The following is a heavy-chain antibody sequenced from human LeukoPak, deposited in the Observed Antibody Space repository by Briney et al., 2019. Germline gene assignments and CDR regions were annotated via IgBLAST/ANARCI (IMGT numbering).Heavy chain of an antibody. CDR2: ISDSGSTK. CDR1: GFTFSSYE. CDR3: VREGYYDSSGYLGVFDY. D-gene: IGHD3-22*01. V-gene: IGHV3-48*03. Sequence: GGSLRLSCAASGFTFSSYEMNWVRQAPGKGLEWVSYISDSGSTKYYADSVKGRFTISRDNAKNSVYLQMKSLRAEDTAVYYCVREGYYDSSGYLGVFDYWGQGTLVTVSS. J-gene: IGHJ4*02.